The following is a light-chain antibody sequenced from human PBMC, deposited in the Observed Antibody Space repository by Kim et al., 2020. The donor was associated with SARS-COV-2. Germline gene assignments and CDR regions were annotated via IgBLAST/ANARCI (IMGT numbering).Light chain of an antibody. CDR3: GAWDSSLSAVV. J-gene: IGLJ3*02. CDR1: TSNIGNNY. V-gene: IGLV1-51*01. Sequence: QSVLTQPPSVSAAPGQKVTISCSGSTSNIGNNYVSWYQQFPGTAPQLLVYDNRKRPPGTPDRFSGSKSGTSATLDITGLRTGDEATYYGGAWDSSLSAVVLGGGTQLTVL. CDR2: DNR.